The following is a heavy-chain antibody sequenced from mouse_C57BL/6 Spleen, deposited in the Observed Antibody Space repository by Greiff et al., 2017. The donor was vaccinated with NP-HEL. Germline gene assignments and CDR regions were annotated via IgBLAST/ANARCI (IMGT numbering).Heavy chain of an antibody. CDR1: GFTFTDYY. CDR3: ARYIDDDGSSYGMDY. V-gene: IGHV7-3*01. D-gene: IGHD1-1*01. CDR2: IRNKANGYTT. Sequence: EVKLVESGGGLVQPGGSLSLSCAASGFTFTDYYMSWVRQPPGKALEWLGFIRNKANGYTTEYSAPVKGRVANARENTQSIRYLQRNALRAEDSATYYCARYIDDDGSSYGMDYWGQGTSVTVSS. J-gene: IGHJ4*01.